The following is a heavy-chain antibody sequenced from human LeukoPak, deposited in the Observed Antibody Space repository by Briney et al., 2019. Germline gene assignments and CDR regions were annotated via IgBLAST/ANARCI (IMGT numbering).Heavy chain of an antibody. CDR1: GGSFSGYY. V-gene: IGHV4-34*01. CDR2: INHSGST. Sequence: SETLSLTCAVYGGSFSGYYWSWIRQPPGKGLEWIGEINHSGSTNYNPSLKSRVTISVDTSKNQFSLKLSSVTAADTAVYYCARPSGYSYGDFFYWGQGTLVTVSS. J-gene: IGHJ4*02. CDR3: ARPSGYSYGDFFY. D-gene: IGHD5-18*01.